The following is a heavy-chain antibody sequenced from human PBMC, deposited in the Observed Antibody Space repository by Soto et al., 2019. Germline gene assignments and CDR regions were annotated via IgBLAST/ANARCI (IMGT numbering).Heavy chain of an antibody. CDR2: INHSGST. CDR3: ARGWGRIFDY. CDR1: GGSFSGYY. J-gene: IGHJ4*02. D-gene: IGHD7-27*01. Sequence: SETLSLTCAVYGGSFSGYYWNWIRQPPGKGLEWIGEINHSGSTNYNPSLKSRVTISVDTSKNQFSLKLSSVTGADTAVYYCARGWGRIFDYWGQGTLVTVSS. V-gene: IGHV4-34*01.